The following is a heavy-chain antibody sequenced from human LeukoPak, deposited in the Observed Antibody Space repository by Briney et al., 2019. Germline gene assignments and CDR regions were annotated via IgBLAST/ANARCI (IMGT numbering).Heavy chain of an antibody. CDR3: ARDGVWFGPTDAFDI. V-gene: IGHV4-39*07. Sequence: SETLSLTCTVSGGSISSSSYYWGWIRQPPGKGLEWIGSIYYSGSTYYNPSLKSRVTISVDTPKNQFSLKLSSVTAADTAVYYCARDGVWFGPTDAFDIWGQGTMVTVSS. CDR1: GGSISSSSYY. D-gene: IGHD3-10*01. J-gene: IGHJ3*02. CDR2: IYYSGST.